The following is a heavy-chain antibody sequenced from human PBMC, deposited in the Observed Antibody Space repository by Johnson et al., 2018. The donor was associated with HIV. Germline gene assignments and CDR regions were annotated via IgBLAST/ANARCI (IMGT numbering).Heavy chain of an antibody. CDR3: AKSTQASIVRESGPYGAFDI. D-gene: IGHD3-10*01. J-gene: IGHJ3*02. V-gene: IGHV3-33*06. CDR2: IWYDGSNK. Sequence: QMLLVESGGGVVQPGRSLRLSCASSGFTFSSYGMHWVRQAPGKGLEWVAVIWYDGSNKYYAGSVKGRFTVSRDNSQNTLYLEMNGLRPEDTALYYCAKSTQASIVRESGPYGAFDIWGLGTMVTVSS. CDR1: GFTFSSYG.